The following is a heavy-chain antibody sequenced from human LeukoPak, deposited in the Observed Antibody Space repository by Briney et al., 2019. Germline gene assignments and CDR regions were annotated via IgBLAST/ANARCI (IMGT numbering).Heavy chain of an antibody. Sequence: GGSLRLSCSASGFTFSSYAMHWVRQAPGKGLEYVSVIGSNGGSAYYADSVKGRFTISRDNSENTLYLQMSSLRPDDTAVYYCVRGAIRLWKILDYWGQGTLVTVSS. CDR1: GFTFSSYA. CDR2: IGSNGGSA. D-gene: IGHD5-18*01. V-gene: IGHV3-64D*09. J-gene: IGHJ4*02. CDR3: VRGAIRLWKILDY.